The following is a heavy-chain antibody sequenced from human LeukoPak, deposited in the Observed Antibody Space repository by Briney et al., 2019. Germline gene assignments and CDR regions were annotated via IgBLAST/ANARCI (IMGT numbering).Heavy chain of an antibody. D-gene: IGHD4-17*01. V-gene: IGHV3-30*04. CDR1: GFTFNSH. Sequence: GGSLRLSCADSGFTFNSHMHWVRQAPGEGLEGVAAISYDGSNKKYGDSVKGRFTISSDNSKNTLYLQMNSLRPEDTAVYYCARQSSVTRSGLDSWGQGTLVTVSS. CDR3: ARQSSVTRSGLDS. J-gene: IGHJ4*02. CDR2: ISYDGSNK.